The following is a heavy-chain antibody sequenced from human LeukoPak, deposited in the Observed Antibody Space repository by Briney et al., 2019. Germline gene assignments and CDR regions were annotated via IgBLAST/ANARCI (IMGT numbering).Heavy chain of an antibody. CDR1: GFTFSSYA. CDR3: ATDIDDYNTFAPLFQH. CDR2: ISGSGGST. D-gene: IGHD5-24*01. V-gene: IGHV3-23*01. J-gene: IGHJ1*01. Sequence: PGGSLRLSCAASGFTFSSYAMSWVRQAPGKGLEWVSAISGSGGSTYYADSVKGRFTISRDNSKNTLYLQMNSLRVEDTALYYCATDIDDYNTFAPLFQHWSQGTLVTVSS.